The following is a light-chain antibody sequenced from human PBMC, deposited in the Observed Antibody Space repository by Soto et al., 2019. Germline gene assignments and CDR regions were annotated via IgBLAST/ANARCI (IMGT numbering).Light chain of an antibody. CDR2: EVS. Sequence: QSVLTQPASVSGSPGQSITISCTGTSSDVCGHNYVSWYQLHPGKAPKLMIYEVSNRPSGVSNRFSGSKSGNTASLTISGLLAEDEADYYCTSYTSTSTYVFGSGTQLTVL. J-gene: IGLJ7*01. V-gene: IGLV2-14*01. CDR3: TSYTSTSTYV. CDR1: SSDVCGHNY.